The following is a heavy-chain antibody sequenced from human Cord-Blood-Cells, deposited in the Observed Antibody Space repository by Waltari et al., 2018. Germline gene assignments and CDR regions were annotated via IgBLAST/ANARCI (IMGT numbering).Heavy chain of an antibody. Sequence: QVQLVQSGAEVKKPGSSVKVSCKASGGTFSSSAFSWVRPVPGQGLEWMGWIIPFFDTANYGQKFQGRVTLAADESTSTAYMERSSLRSEDTAVYYCAGARGPPGYYYYMDVWGKETTVTVSS. CDR1: GGTFSSSA. J-gene: IGHJ6*03. D-gene: IGHD3-10*01. V-gene: IGHV1-69*01. CDR3: AGARGPPGYYYYMDV. CDR2: IIPFFDTA.